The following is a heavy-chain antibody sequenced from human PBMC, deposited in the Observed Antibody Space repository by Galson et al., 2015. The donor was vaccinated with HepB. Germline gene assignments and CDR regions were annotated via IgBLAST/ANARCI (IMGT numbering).Heavy chain of an antibody. V-gene: IGHV3-30*04. CDR1: GFTLSSYS. CDR3: ARGKDPSRSWVDGVIYYGLAV. D-gene: IGHD6-13*01. J-gene: IGHJ6*02. Sequence: SLRLSCAASGFTLSSYSFHWVRQAPGKGLEWVAVISYDGSNKNLADSVKGRFTISRDESRNTLHLQMNSLTLEDTAVYYCARGKDPSRSWVDGVIYYGLAVWGQGTMVTVSS. CDR2: ISYDGSNK.